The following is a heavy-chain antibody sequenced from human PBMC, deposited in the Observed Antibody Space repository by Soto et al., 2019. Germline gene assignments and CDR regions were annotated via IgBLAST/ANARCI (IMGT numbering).Heavy chain of an antibody. D-gene: IGHD6-13*01. CDR3: VKMFLEAAAGPVPPPF. CDR1: GFTFSSYA. Sequence: PGGSLRLSCSASGFTFSSYAMHWVRQAPGKGLEYVSAISSNGGSTYYADSVKGRFTISRDNSKNTLYLQMSSLRAEDTAVYYCVKMFLEAAAGPVPPPFWGQGTLVTVSS. V-gene: IGHV3-64D*08. J-gene: IGHJ4*02. CDR2: ISSNGGST.